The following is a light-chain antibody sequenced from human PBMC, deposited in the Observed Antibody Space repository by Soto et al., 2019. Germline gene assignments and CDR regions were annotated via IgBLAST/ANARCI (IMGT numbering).Light chain of an antibody. V-gene: IGKV3-11*01. J-gene: IGKJ4*01. CDR3: QQRNSCPLT. CDR2: DAS. CDR1: QSVRSD. Sequence: EIVLTQSPATLSLSPGERATLSCRASQSVRSDLAWYQKKPGQPPRLLIYDASKRATDIPARFSGSGSGTDFTLTITSLAPDDFAIYYCQQRNSCPLTFGGGTKVEI.